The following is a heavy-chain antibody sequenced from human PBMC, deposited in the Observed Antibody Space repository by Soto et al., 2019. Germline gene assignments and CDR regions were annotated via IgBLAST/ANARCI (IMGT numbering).Heavy chain of an antibody. D-gene: IGHD2-15*01. CDR1: GGSISSYY. J-gene: IGHJ4*02. CDR3: ARHTPAISISDH. CDR2: IYYSGST. Sequence: SETLSLTCTVSGGSISSYYWSWFRQPPGKGLEWIGYIYYSGSTNYNPSLKSRVTISVDTSKNQFSLKLSSVTAADTAVYYCARHTPAISISDHWGQGPLVTVS. V-gene: IGHV4-59*01.